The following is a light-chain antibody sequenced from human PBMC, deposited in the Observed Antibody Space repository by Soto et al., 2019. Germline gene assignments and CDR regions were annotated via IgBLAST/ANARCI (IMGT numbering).Light chain of an antibody. Sequence: EIVLTQSPVTLSLSPGERATLSCRASQSVDRHLAWYQQKPGQAPRLLIYDTSNRATDVPARFSGSGSGTDFILTISSLEPEDFAVYYCQQGYNFGPATKLDIK. CDR2: DTS. V-gene: IGKV3-11*01. CDR3: QQGYN. J-gene: IGKJ3*01. CDR1: QSVDRH.